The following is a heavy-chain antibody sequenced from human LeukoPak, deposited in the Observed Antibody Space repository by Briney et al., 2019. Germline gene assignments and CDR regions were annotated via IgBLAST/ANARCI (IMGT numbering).Heavy chain of an antibody. Sequence: GESLKISCEGSGYRFSNYWIGWVRQMPGKGLEWMGLIYPDDSDTTYSPSFQGQVTISADESISTAYLQWVSLKASDTAMYYCARLRAGTWYFDFWGQGTLDTVSS. V-gene: IGHV5-51*01. D-gene: IGHD6-19*01. CDR3: ARLRAGTWYFDF. CDR2: IYPDDSDT. J-gene: IGHJ4*02. CDR1: GYRFSNYW.